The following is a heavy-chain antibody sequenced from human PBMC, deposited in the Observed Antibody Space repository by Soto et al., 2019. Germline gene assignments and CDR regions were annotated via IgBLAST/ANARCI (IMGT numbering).Heavy chain of an antibody. Sequence: PGGSLRLSCAASGFTVSSNYMSWVRQAPGKGLEWVSVIYSGGSTYYADSVKGRFTISRHNSKNTLYLQMNSLRAEDTAVYYCARGGGSISWYGPPHFDYWGQGTLVTVSS. CDR3: ARGGGSISWYGPPHFDY. J-gene: IGHJ4*02. D-gene: IGHD6-13*01. CDR1: GFTVSSNY. V-gene: IGHV3-53*04. CDR2: IYSGGST.